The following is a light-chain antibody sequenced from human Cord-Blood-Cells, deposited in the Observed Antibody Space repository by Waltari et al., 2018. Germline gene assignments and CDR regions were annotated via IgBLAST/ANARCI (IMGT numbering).Light chain of an antibody. J-gene: IGKJ3*01. Sequence: DIQMTQSPSSLSASVGDRVTITCRASQSISSYLNWYQQKPGIAPKLLIYAASSLQSGVPSRFSGSGSGTDFTLTISSLQPEDFATYYCQQSYSTPGFGPGTKVDIK. CDR1: QSISSY. CDR2: AAS. CDR3: QQSYSTPG. V-gene: IGKV1-39*01.